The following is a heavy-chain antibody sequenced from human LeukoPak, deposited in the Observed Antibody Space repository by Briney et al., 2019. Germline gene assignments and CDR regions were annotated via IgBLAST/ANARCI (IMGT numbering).Heavy chain of an antibody. CDR1: GFTVSSNY. CDR3: AKDIQQQLPGMDV. Sequence: GGSLRLSCAASGFTVSSNYMSWVRQAPGKGLEWVSVIYSGGSTYYADSVKGRFTISRDNSKNSLYLQMNSLRTEDTALYYCAKDIQQQLPGMDVWGKGTTVTVSS. CDR2: IYSGGST. J-gene: IGHJ6*04. D-gene: IGHD6-13*01. V-gene: IGHV3-53*05.